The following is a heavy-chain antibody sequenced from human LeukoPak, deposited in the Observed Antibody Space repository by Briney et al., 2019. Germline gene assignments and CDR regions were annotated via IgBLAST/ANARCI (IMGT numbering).Heavy chain of an antibody. Sequence: PGGSLRLSCAASGFTFSDYYMSWIRQAPGKGLEWVSYISSSGSTIYYADSVKGRFTISRDNAKNSLYLQMNSLRAEDTAVYYCARDGNPKDDFWSGADYYYGMDVWGQGPTVTVSS. CDR2: ISSSGSTI. D-gene: IGHD3-3*01. CDR3: ARDGNPKDDFWSGADYYYGMDV. J-gene: IGHJ6*02. CDR1: GFTFSDYY. V-gene: IGHV3-11*01.